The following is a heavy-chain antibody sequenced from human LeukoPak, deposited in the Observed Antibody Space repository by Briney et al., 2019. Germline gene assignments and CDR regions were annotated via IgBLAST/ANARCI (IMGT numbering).Heavy chain of an antibody. D-gene: IGHD3-10*01. CDR2: INHSRST. Sequence: SETLSLTCVLYGGSSSGYYWSWIRQPPGKGLEWIGEINHSRSTNYNPSLKSRVTISVDTSKNQFSLKLSSVSAADTAVYYCARTPRRGGFDYWGQGTLVTVSS. CDR1: GGSSSGYY. J-gene: IGHJ4*02. V-gene: IGHV4-34*01. CDR3: ARTPRRGGFDY.